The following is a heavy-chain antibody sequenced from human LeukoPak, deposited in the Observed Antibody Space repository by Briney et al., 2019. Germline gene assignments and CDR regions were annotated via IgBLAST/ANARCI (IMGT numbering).Heavy chain of an antibody. CDR1: GFTFSSYS. V-gene: IGHV3-48*01. D-gene: IGHD6-13*01. CDR2: ISRSSSTI. CDR3: ARGAAGAFDI. Sequence: GGSLRLSCAASGFTFSSYSMNWVRQAPGKGLEWVSYISRSSSTIYYADSVKGRFTISRDNAKNSLYLQMNSLRAEDTAVYYCARGAAGAFDIWGQGTMVTVSS. J-gene: IGHJ3*02.